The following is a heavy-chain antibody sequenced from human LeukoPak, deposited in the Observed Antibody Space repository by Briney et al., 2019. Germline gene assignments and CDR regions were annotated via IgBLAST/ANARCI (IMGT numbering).Heavy chain of an antibody. D-gene: IGHD5-18*01. CDR1: GGSFSGYY. Sequence: SETLSLTCAVYGGSFSGYYWSWIRQPPGKGLEWIGEINHSGSTNYNPSLKSRVTISVDTSKNQFSLKLSSVTAADTAVYYCARPHWDSSRYFDYWGQGTLVTVSS. J-gene: IGHJ4*02. CDR3: ARPHWDSSRYFDY. V-gene: IGHV4-34*01. CDR2: INHSGST.